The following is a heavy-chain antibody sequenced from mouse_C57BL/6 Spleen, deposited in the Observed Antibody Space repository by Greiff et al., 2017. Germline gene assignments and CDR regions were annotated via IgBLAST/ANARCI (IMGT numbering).Heavy chain of an antibody. J-gene: IGHJ1*03. CDR3: YYYGSSHWYFDV. V-gene: IGHV1-64*01. CDR1: GYTFTSYW. CDR2: IHPNSGST. Sequence: VQLQQPGAELVKPGASVKLSCKASGYTFTSYWMHWVKQRPGQGLEWIGMIHPNSGSTNYNEKFKSKATLTVDKSSSTAYMQLSSLTSEDSAVYYCYYYGSSHWYFDVWGTGTTVTVSS. D-gene: IGHD1-1*01.